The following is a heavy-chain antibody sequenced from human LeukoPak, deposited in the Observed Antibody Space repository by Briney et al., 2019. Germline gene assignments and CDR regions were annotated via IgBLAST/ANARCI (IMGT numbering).Heavy chain of an antibody. V-gene: IGHV3-21*01. CDR2: ISSSSSYI. CDR1: GLTFSSYS. Sequence: GGSLRLSCAASGLTFSSYSMNWVRQAPGKGLEWVSSISSSSSYIYYADSVKGRFTISRDNAKNSLYLQMNSLRAEDTAVYYCARGTASRGYDSSGYCFDYWGQGTLVTVSS. D-gene: IGHD3-22*01. J-gene: IGHJ4*02. CDR3: ARGTASRGYDSSGYCFDY.